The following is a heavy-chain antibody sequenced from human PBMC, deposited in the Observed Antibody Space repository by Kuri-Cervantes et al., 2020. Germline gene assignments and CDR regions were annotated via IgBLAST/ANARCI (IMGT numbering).Heavy chain of an antibody. Sequence: SETLSLTCAVSGGSVSSGSYYWSWIRQPPGKGLEWIGYIYYSGSTYYNPSLKSRVTISVDTSKNQFSLKLSSVTAADTAVYYCVATMVRGATHNLYYYYGMDVWGQGTTVTVSS. CDR3: VATMVRGATHNLYYYYGMDV. CDR1: GGSVSSGSYY. J-gene: IGHJ6*02. D-gene: IGHD3-10*01. CDR2: IYYSGST. V-gene: IGHV4-30-4*08.